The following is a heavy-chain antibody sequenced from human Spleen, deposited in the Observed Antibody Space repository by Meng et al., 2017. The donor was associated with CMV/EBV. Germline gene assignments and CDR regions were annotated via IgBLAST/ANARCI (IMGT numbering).Heavy chain of an antibody. V-gene: IGHV3-30-3*01. CDR1: GFTFSSYA. Sequence: GGSLRLSCAASGFTFSSYAMHWVRQAPGKGLEWVAVISYDGSNKYYADPVKGRFTISRDNSKNTLYLQMNSLRAEDTAVYYCARVEEITTGKTAPGDYWGQGTLVTVSS. CDR3: ARVEEITTGKTAPGDY. D-gene: IGHD4-11*01. CDR2: ISYDGSNK. J-gene: IGHJ4*02.